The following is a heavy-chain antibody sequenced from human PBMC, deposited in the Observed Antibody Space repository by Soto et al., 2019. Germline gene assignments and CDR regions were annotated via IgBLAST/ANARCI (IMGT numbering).Heavy chain of an antibody. J-gene: IGHJ5*02. V-gene: IGHV3-23*01. CDR1: GFTFSSYA. D-gene: IGHD1-26*01. CDR2: ITGSGAGS. CDR3: AKLYSNIWPNDWFDP. Sequence: EVQLLESGGGWLQPGGSLRLSCAASGFTFSSYAMNWVRQAPGKGLEWVSGITGSGAGSYYSDSVKGRLTISRDNSKNTLYLQMNSLIAEDTPLYYCAKLYSNIWPNDWFDPWGQGTLVTVSS.